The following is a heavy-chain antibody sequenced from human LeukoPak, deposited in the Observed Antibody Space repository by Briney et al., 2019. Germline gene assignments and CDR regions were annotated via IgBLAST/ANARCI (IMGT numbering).Heavy chain of an antibody. V-gene: IGHV3-23*01. CDR1: GFTFSSYN. CDR2: IVGSGGST. D-gene: IGHD2-2*01. Sequence: GGSLRLSCAASGFTFSSYNMGWVRKAQGKGREWVSAIVGSGGSTYYADSVKGRFTISRDNSKNTLYLQMNSLRAEDTAVYYCARAPLKYCSSASCYLDYWGQGTLVTVSS. CDR3: ARAPLKYCSSASCYLDY. J-gene: IGHJ4*02.